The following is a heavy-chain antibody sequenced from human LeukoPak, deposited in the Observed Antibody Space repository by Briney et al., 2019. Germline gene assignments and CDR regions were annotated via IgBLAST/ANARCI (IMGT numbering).Heavy chain of an antibody. J-gene: IGHJ4*02. D-gene: IGHD5-18*01. Sequence: GRSLRLSCAASGFTFSSYGMHWVRQAPGKGLEWVAVISYDGSNKYYADSVKGRFTISRDNSKNTLYLQMNSLRAEDTAVYYCAKDGSYGSLEYWGQGTLVTVSS. CDR1: GFTFSSYG. V-gene: IGHV3-30*18. CDR2: ISYDGSNK. CDR3: AKDGSYGSLEY.